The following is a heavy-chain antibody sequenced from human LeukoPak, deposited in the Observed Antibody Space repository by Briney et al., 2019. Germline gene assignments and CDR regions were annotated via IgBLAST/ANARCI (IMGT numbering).Heavy chain of an antibody. Sequence: GESLRLSCAASGFTFSSYAMSWVRQAPGKGLEWVSAISGSGGSTYYADSVKGRFTISRDNSKNTLYLQMNSLRAEDTAVYYCAKVPHYTLSCFDYWGQGTLVTVSS. CDR3: AKVPHYTLSCFDY. CDR1: GFTFSSYA. V-gene: IGHV3-23*01. D-gene: IGHD4-11*01. CDR2: ISGSGGST. J-gene: IGHJ4*02.